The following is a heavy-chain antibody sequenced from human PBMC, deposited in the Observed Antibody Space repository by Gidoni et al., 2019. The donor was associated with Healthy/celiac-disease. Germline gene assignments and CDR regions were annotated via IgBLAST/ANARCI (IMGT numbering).Heavy chain of an antibody. V-gene: IGHV3-43*02. CDR3: AKDSSGYSYGFPDY. CDR2: ISGDGGST. D-gene: IGHD5-18*01. CDR1: GCTFDDYA. Sequence: EVQLVESGGGVVQPGGSRRLSSAASGCTFDDYAMHWVRQAPGKGLGWVSLISGDGGSTYYADSVKGRFTISRDNSKNSLYLQMNSLRTEDTALYYCAKDSSGYSYGFPDYWGQGTLVTVSS. J-gene: IGHJ4*02.